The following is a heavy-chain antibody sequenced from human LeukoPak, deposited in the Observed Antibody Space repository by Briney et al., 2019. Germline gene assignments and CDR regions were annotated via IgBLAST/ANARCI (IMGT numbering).Heavy chain of an antibody. CDR1: GGSFSDYF. V-gene: IGHV4-30-4*08. J-gene: IGHJ4*02. D-gene: IGHD6-19*01. Sequence: SETLSLTCAVYGGSFSDYFWNWIRQPPGKGLEWIGYIYYSGSTYYNPSLKSRVTISVDTSKNQFSLKLSSVTAADTAVYYCARAPSSGFDYWGQGTLVTVSS. CDR2: IYYSGST. CDR3: ARAPSSGFDY.